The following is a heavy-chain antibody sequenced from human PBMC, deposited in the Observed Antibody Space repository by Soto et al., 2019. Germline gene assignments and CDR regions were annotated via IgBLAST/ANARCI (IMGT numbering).Heavy chain of an antibody. D-gene: IGHD6-19*01. CDR3: ARRRIAVAGFDY. V-gene: IGHV4-59*08. J-gene: IGHJ4*02. CDR2: IYYSGST. Sequence: SETLSLTCTVSGGSISSYYWSWIRQPPGKGLEWIGYIYYSGSTNYNPSLKSRVTISVDTSKNQFSLKLSSVTAADTAVYYCARRRIAVAGFDYWGQGTLDTVSS. CDR1: GGSISSYY.